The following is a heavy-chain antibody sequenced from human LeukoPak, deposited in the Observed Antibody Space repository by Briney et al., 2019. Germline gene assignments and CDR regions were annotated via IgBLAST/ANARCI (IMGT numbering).Heavy chain of an antibody. D-gene: IGHD1-1*01. J-gene: IGHJ4*02. CDR1: GFSFSTYS. CDR2: IVGSSSTI. V-gene: IGHV3-48*04. Sequence: GGSLRLSCAASGFSFSTYSMNWVRQAPGKGLEWVSYIVGSSSTIYYADSVKGRYTISRDNAKNSLYLQMDSLRAEDTAVYYCATDSPETAAFDYWGQGTLVTVSS. CDR3: ATDSPETAAFDY.